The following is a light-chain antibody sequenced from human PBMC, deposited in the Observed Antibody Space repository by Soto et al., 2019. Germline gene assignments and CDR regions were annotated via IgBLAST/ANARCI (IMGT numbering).Light chain of an antibody. V-gene: IGLV1-40*01. CDR3: QSYDSSLSGWV. CDR1: SSNIGAGYD. J-gene: IGLJ3*02. CDR2: GNS. Sequence: QSVLAQQPSVSGAPGQRVTISCTGSSSNIGAGYDVHWYQQLPGTAPKLLIYGNSNRPSGVPDRFSGSKSGTSASLAITGLQAEDEADYYCQSYDSSLSGWVFGGGTKVT.